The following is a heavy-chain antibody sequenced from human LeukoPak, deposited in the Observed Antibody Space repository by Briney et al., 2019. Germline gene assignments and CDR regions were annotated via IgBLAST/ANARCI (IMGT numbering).Heavy chain of an antibody. J-gene: IGHJ4*02. CDR3: ARRAATGSNALDY. CDR1: GFTYNSYD. Sequence: GGSLRLSCAASGFTYNSYDMHWVRQAPGKGLEWVALIWYDGSNKYYADSVKGRFTISRDNSKNTLSLQMNSLRAEDTAVYYCARRAATGSNALDYWGQGTLVTVSS. D-gene: IGHD6-13*01. V-gene: IGHV3-33*01. CDR2: IWYDGSNK.